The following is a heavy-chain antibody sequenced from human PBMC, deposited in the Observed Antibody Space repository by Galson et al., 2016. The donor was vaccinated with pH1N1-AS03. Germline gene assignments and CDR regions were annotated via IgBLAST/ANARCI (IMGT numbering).Heavy chain of an antibody. J-gene: IGHJ6*02. CDR2: FDPEDGEA. CDR1: GYTLTELS. CDR3: ATGLSVAGTPYEYYGVDV. D-gene: IGHD6-19*01. V-gene: IGHV1-24*01. Sequence: SVKVSCKVSGYTLTELSMHWVRQGPGKGLEWMGGFDPEDGEAIYAQKFQGRVTLTVDTSTDTAYMEVNRLKSEDTAVYYCATGLSVAGTPYEYYGVDVWGQGTTVIVSS.